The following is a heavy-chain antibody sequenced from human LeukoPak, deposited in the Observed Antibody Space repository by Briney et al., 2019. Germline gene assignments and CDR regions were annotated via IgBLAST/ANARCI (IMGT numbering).Heavy chain of an antibody. Sequence: SETLSLTCTVSGGSISSYYWSWIRQPPGKGLEWIGYIYYSGSTNYNPSLKSRVTISVDTSKNQFSLKLSSVTAADTAVYYCARDGWRNWFDPWGQGTLVTVSS. CDR2: IYYSGST. CDR3: ARDGWRNWFDP. D-gene: IGHD2-15*01. V-gene: IGHV4-59*12. J-gene: IGHJ5*02. CDR1: GGSISSYY.